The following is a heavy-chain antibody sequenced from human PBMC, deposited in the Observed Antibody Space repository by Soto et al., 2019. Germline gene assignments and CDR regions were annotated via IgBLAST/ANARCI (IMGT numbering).Heavy chain of an antibody. CDR2: IIPIFGTA. D-gene: IGHD4-17*01. Sequence: SVKVSCKASGCTFSSYAISWVRQAPGQGLEWMGGIIPIFGTANYAQKFQGRVTITADESTSTAYMELSSLRSEDTAVYYCAREGYGGNSGGGAFDIWGQGTMVTVSS. CDR3: AREGYGGNSGGGAFDI. CDR1: GCTFSSYA. J-gene: IGHJ3*02. V-gene: IGHV1-69*13.